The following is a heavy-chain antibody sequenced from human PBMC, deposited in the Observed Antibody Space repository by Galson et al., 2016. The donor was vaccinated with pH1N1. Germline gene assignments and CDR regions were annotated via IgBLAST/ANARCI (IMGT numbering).Heavy chain of an antibody. CDR1: GFSLSISGVG. J-gene: IGHJ5*02. Sequence: LVKPTQTLTLTCTFSGFSLSISGVGVSWIRQPPGKGLEWIGELNHSGSTNYNPSLKSRVTISVDTSKNQFSLRLSSVTAADTAVYYCARGLIYRPWGQGTLVTVSS. V-gene: IGHV4-4*02. CDR3: ARGLIYRP. CDR2: LNHSGST. D-gene: IGHD2/OR15-2a*01.